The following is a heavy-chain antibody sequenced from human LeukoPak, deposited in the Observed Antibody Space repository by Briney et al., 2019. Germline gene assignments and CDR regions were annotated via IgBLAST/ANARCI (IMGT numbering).Heavy chain of an antibody. V-gene: IGHV4-4*07. J-gene: IGHJ5*02. Sequence: PSETLSLTCTVSGGSISSYYWSWIRQPAGKGLEWIGRIYTSGSTNYNPSLKSRVTMSVDTSKNQFSLKLSSVTAADTAVYYCARDIAPYFRPGFDPWGQGTLVTVSS. CDR3: ARDIAPYFRPGFDP. CDR1: GGSISSYY. CDR2: IYTSGST. D-gene: IGHD2/OR15-2a*01.